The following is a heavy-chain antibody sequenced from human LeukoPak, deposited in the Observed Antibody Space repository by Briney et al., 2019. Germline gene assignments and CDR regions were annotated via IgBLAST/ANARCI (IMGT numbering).Heavy chain of an antibody. D-gene: IGHD3-10*01. V-gene: IGHV1-69*06. Sequence: ASVKVSCKASGYTFTSYYMHWVRQAPGQGLEWMGGIIPIFGTANYAQKFQGRVTITADKFTSTAYMELSSLRSEDTAVYYCARGDNGSGSYYNDPLVYWGQGTLVTVSS. CDR1: GYTFTSYY. CDR2: IIPIFGTA. J-gene: IGHJ4*02. CDR3: ARGDNGSGSYYNDPLVY.